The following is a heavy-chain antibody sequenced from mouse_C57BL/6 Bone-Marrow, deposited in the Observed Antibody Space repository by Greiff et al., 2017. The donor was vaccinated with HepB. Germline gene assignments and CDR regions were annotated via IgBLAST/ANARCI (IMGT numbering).Heavy chain of an antibody. CDR2: INPYNGDT. Sequence: EVQLQESGPELVKPGDSVKISCKASGYSFTGYFMNWVMQSHGKSLEWIGRINPYNGDTFYNQKFKGKATLTVDKSSSTAHMELRSLTSEDSAVYYCARGIYYYGSSPLDYWGQGTSVTVSS. CDR1: GYSFTGYF. CDR3: ARGIYYYGSSPLDY. D-gene: IGHD1-1*01. J-gene: IGHJ4*01. V-gene: IGHV1-20*01.